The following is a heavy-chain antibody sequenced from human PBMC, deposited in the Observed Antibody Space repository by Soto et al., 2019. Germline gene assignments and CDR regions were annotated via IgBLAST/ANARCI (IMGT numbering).Heavy chain of an antibody. J-gene: IGHJ4*02. D-gene: IGHD2-21*01. V-gene: IGHV1-46*01. CDR3: ARADRIVGHLDY. CDR1: GYTFTSYY. Sequence: ASVKVSCKASGYTFTSYYIHGVRQAPGQGLEWMGIINPSGGSTSYAQKFQGRVTMTRDTSTSTVYMELSSVTAADTAVYYCARADRIVGHLDYWGQGTLVTVSS. CDR2: INPSGGST.